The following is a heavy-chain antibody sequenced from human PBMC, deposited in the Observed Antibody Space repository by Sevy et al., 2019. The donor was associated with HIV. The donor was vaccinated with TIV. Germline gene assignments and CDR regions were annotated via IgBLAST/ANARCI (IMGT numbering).Heavy chain of an antibody. D-gene: IGHD1-26*01. CDR2: ISYDGHNK. V-gene: IGHV3-30*18. CDR3: AKQSPTFYYYQRNIFDP. J-gene: IGHJ5*02. CDR1: AYSFSPYV. Sequence: GGSLRLSCAASAYSFSPYVMHWVRQAPGKGLQWVAPISYDGHNKYYADSVKGRFTISRDNSKNTLFLQMNSLRPEDTAVYSCAKQSPTFYYYQRNIFDPWGQETLVTVSS.